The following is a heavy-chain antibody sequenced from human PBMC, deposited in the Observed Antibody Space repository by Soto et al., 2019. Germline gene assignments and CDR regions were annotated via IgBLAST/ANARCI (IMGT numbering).Heavy chain of an antibody. CDR2: ISSNGGST. CDR3: VKSGIYGSGSLSSWFDP. J-gene: IGHJ5*02. D-gene: IGHD3-10*01. CDR1: GFTFSSYA. V-gene: IGHV3-64D*06. Sequence: GGSLRLSCSASGFTFSSYAMHWVRQAPGKGLEYVSAISSNGGSTYYADSVKGRFTISRDNSKNTLYLQMSSLGAEDTAVYYCVKSGIYGSGSLSSWFDPWGQGTLVTVSS.